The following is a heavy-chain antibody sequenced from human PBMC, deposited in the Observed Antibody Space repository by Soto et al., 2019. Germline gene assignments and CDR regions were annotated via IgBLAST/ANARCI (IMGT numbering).Heavy chain of an antibody. Sequence: GGSLRLSCAASGFTFSSYSMNWVRQAPGKGLEWVSYISSSSSTIYYADSVKGRFTISRDNAKNSLYLQMNSLRDEDTAVYYCVSSGSYPGWFDPWGQGTLVTVSS. V-gene: IGHV3-48*02. CDR2: ISSSSSTI. D-gene: IGHD1-26*01. CDR3: VSSGSYPGWFDP. J-gene: IGHJ5*02. CDR1: GFTFSSYS.